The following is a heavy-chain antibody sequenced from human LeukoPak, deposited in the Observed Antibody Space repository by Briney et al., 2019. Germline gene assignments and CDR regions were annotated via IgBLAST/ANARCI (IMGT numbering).Heavy chain of an antibody. CDR2: ICTSGST. J-gene: IGHJ3*02. D-gene: IGHD3-9*01. CDR1: GGSISSYY. Sequence: SETLSLTCTASGGSISSYYWSWIRQPAGKGLEWIGRICTSGSTNYNPSLKSRVTMSVDTSKNQFSLKLSSVTAADTAVYYCARDNAETYYDILTGYYPAFRAFDIWGQGTMVTVSS. V-gene: IGHV4-4*07. CDR3: ARDNAETYYDILTGYYPAFRAFDI.